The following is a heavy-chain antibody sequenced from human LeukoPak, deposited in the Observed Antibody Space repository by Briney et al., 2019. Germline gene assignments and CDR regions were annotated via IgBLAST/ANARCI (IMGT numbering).Heavy chain of an antibody. CDR2: IYYSGST. CDR1: GGSISSGDYY. CDR3: ARAIDGYSYDRGYYMDV. J-gene: IGHJ6*03. V-gene: IGHV4-30-4*08. Sequence: SETLSLTCTVSGGSISSGDYYWSWIRQPPGKGQGWIGYIYYSGSTYYNPSLKSRVTISVDTSKNQFSLKLSSVTAADTAVYYCARAIDGYSYDRGYYMDVWGKGTTVTVSS. D-gene: IGHD5-18*01.